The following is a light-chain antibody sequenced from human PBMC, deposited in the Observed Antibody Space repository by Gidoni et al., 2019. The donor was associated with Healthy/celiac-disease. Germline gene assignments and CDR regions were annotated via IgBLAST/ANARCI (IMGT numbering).Light chain of an antibody. J-gene: IGLJ2*01. CDR1: SSDVGGYNY. V-gene: IGLV2-14*01. CDR2: QVS. CDR3: SSYTSSSTKV. Sequence: QSALTQPASVSGSPGQSLTISCPGTSSDVGGYNYVSWYQQHPGKAPKRMIYQVSNRPSGVPDRFSGSKSGNTASLTISGLQAEDEADYYCSSYTSSSTKVFGGGTKLTVL.